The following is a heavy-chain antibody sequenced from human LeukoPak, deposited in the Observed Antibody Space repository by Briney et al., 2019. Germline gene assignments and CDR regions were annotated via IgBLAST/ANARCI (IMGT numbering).Heavy chain of an antibody. D-gene: IGHD5-18*01. CDR1: GFTFSSYS. CDR3: ASLGDVDTAMATPPNWFDP. V-gene: IGHV3-21*01. Sequence: SGGSLTLSCAPSGFTFSSYSMNWVRQAPGKGLEWVSSISSSSSYIYYADSVKGRFTISRDNAKNSLYLQMNSLRAEDTAVYYCASLGDVDTAMATPPNWFDPWGQGTLVTVSS. J-gene: IGHJ5*02. CDR2: ISSSSSYI.